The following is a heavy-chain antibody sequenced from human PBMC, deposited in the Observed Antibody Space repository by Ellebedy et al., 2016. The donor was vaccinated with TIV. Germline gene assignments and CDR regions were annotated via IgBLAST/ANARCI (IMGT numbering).Heavy chain of an antibody. J-gene: IGHJ4*02. D-gene: IGHD1-26*01. CDR2: SRFDGNTQ. V-gene: IGHV3-30*02. Sequence: PGGSLRLSCAASGFTFNTHGMHWARQVPGRGLEWVAFSRFDGNTQYYADSVQGRFIISRDNSKNTLHLPMNNRKNEDTAVYYWVKGGGGFVELSLEDWGQGTRVIVSS. CDR1: GFTFNTHG. CDR3: VKGGGGFVELSLED.